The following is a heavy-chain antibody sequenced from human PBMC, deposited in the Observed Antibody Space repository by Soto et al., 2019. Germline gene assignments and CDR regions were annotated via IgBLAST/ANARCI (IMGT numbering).Heavy chain of an antibody. Sequence: QVQLQESGPGLVKPSQTLALTCAVSGCSISSGDSYWSWIRHPPGTGLEWIGYIYYSGSTYYNPSLKSRVTISVDTSKNQFSLKLSSVTAADTAVYYCASPRNGDDAFDIWGQGTMVTVSS. V-gene: IGHV4-30-4*01. CDR1: GCSISSGDSY. J-gene: IGHJ3*02. D-gene: IGHD1-1*01. CDR3: ASPRNGDDAFDI. CDR2: IYYSGST.